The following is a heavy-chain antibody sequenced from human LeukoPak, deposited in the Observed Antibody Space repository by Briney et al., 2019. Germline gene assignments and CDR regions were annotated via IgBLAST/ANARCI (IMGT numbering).Heavy chain of an antibody. V-gene: IGHV4-34*01. CDR1: GGSFSGYY. D-gene: IGHD3-10*01. J-gene: IGHJ6*03. CDR2: INHSGST. Sequence: TSETLSLTCAVYGGSFSGYYWSWIRQPPGKGLEWIGEINHSGSTNYNPSLKSRVTISVDTSKNQFSLKLSSVTAADTAVYYCARERGYGGSGSYYRPSYYYYYMDVWGKGTTVTISS. CDR3: ARERGYGGSGSYYRPSYYYYYMDV.